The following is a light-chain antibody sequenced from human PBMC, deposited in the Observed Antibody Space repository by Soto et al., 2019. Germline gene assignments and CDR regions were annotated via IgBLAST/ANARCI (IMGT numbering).Light chain of an antibody. Sequence: QSVLTQPASVSGSPGQSITISCTGTSSDVGGYNYVSWYQQHTGKAPKLMIYEVSNRPSGVSNRFSGSESGNTASLTISGLQAEEEAEYYCSSYTSSSTLVGFGGGAKRTVL. V-gene: IGLV2-14*01. J-gene: IGLJ2*01. CDR3: SSYTSSSTLVG. CDR1: SSDVGGYNY. CDR2: EVS.